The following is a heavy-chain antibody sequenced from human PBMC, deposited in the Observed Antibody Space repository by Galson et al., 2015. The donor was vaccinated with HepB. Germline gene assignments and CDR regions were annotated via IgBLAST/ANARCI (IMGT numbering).Heavy chain of an antibody. CDR1: GYTFTSYA. V-gene: IGHV1-8*02. CDR3: ASAYDSSGYYHGY. D-gene: IGHD3-22*01. CDR2: MNPNSGNT. J-gene: IGHJ4*02. Sequence: SVKVSCKASGYTFTSYAMHWVRQATGQGLEWMGWMNPNSGNTGYAQKFQGRVTMTRNTSISTAYMELSSLRSEDTAVYYCASAYDSSGYYHGYWGQGTLVAVSS.